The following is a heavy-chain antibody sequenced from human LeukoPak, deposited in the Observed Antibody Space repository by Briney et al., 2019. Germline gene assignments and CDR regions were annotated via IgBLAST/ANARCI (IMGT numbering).Heavy chain of an antibody. J-gene: IGHJ4*02. V-gene: IGHV3-48*03. CDR1: GFNFSSYE. Sequence: GGSLRLSCAASGFNFSSYEMHWVRQAPGKGLEWVSYISSSDSTIYYADSVKGRFTISRDNAKNSLYLQMNSLRAEDTAVYYCARDYGGSSPFDYWGQGTLVTVSS. CDR2: ISSSDSTI. D-gene: IGHD4-23*01. CDR3: ARDYGGSSPFDY.